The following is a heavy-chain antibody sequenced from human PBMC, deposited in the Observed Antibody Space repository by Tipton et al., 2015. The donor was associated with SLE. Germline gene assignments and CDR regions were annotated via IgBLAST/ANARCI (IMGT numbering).Heavy chain of an antibody. V-gene: IGHV4-61*09. CDR2: IYTTGST. J-gene: IGHJ4*02. CDR1: VGPLTSGRYY. Sequence: TLSLTCTVSVGPLTSGRYYWSWIRQPAGKGLEWIGHIYTTGSTNYSPSLKSRVTISFDTSETQFSLKLASVTIADTAVYYCATLTRAVRWYFDYWGQGTLVTVSS. CDR3: ATLTRAVRWYFDY. D-gene: IGHD4-11*01.